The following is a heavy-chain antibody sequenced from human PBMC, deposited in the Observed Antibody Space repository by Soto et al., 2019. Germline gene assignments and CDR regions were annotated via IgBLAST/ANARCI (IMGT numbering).Heavy chain of an antibody. CDR2: VYYSGST. D-gene: IGHD5-12*01. V-gene: IGHV4-59*01. CDR1: GGSINSYYY. J-gene: IGHJ4*02. Sequence: QVQLQESGPGLVKPSGTLSLTCIVSGGSINSYYYWSWIRQPPGKGLEWLGYVYYSGSTNYNPYLMSRVTISVDTSKNPFSLKLRSVTAADTAVYYCVREGAGYNSALEYYFDSWGRGALVTVSS. CDR3: VREGAGYNSALEYYFDS.